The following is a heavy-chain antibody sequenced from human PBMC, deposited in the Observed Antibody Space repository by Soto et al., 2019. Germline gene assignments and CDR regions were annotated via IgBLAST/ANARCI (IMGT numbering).Heavy chain of an antibody. Sequence: VKVSCKASGGTFSSYAISWVRQAPGQGLEWMGGIIPIFGTANYAQKFQGRVTITADKSTSTAYMELSSLRSEDTAVYYCARGGGYSGSYSYYYGMDVWGQGTTVTVSS. V-gene: IGHV1-69*13. CDR1: GGTFSSYA. J-gene: IGHJ6*02. D-gene: IGHD1-26*01. CDR3: ARGGGYSGSYSYYYGMDV. CDR2: IIPIFGTA.